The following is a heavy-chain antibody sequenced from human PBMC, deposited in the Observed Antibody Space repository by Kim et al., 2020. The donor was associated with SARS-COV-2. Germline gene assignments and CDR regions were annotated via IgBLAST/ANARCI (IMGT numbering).Heavy chain of an antibody. J-gene: IGHJ5*02. D-gene: IGHD5-18*01. Sequence: SETLSLTCTVSGGSISSDYWSWIRQPPGKGLEWIGYIYYSGSTNYNPSLKSRVTISVETSKNQFSLKLSSVTAADTAVYYCARGIQRILNIGFDPWGQGTLVTVSS. CDR2: IYYSGST. CDR1: GGSISSDY. CDR3: ARGIQRILNIGFDP. V-gene: IGHV4-59*01.